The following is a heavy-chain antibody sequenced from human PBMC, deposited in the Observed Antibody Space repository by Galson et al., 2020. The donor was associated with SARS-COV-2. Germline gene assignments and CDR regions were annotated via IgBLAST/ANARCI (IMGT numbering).Heavy chain of an antibody. CDR2: IFSGGSA. CDR1: GGSISSGGYQ. CDR3: ARGGWGGDFIDY. Sequence: SETLSLTCSVSGGSISSGGYQWCWIRQPPGKGLEWIGYIFSGGSAYYNPSLKSRITISVDTSKNRFSLNLNSGTAADTAVYFCARGGWGGDFIDYWGQGALVTVFS. V-gene: IGHV4-30-4*08. J-gene: IGHJ4*02. D-gene: IGHD2-21*01.